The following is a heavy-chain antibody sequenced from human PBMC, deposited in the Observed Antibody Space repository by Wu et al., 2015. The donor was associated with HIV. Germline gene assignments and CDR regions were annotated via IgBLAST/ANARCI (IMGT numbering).Heavy chain of an antibody. CDR3: ARDGDYCSEINCNFRWFDP. Sequence: QVRLVQSGAEVKEPGSSVKVSCWASGGTFTEHVVSWVRQAPGQGLEWMGRIIPIFGTVSYAQKFQGRVTITTDSVTNTAYLEMRSLTSDDTAVYYCARDGDYCSEINCNFRWFDPWGQGTPVTVSS. D-gene: IGHD2-15*01. CDR2: IIPIFGTV. CDR1: GGTFTEHV. J-gene: IGHJ5*02. V-gene: IGHV1-69*05.